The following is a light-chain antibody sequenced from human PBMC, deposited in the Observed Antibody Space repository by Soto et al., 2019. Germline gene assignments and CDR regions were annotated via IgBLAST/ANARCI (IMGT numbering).Light chain of an antibody. V-gene: IGKV3-15*01. CDR1: QSVSGN. CDR2: GAS. CDR3: QQYNNWPPIT. J-gene: IGKJ5*01. Sequence: EIVMTQSPATLSVSAGERATLSCRASQSVSGNLTWYQQKPGQTPRLLIYGASTRATGIPARFRGSGSGTECTIAISSLQSEDFAIYYCQQYNNWPPITFGEGTRLEMK.